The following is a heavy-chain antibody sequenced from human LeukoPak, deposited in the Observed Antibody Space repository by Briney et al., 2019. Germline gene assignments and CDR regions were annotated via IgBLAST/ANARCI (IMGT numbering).Heavy chain of an antibody. D-gene: IGHD2-15*01. CDR1: GFTFSSYE. V-gene: IGHV3-48*03. CDR3: ARDSDIVVVVANEAFDI. Sequence: GGSLRLSCAASGFTFSSYEMNWVRQAPGKGLEWVSYISSSGSTIYYADSVKGRFTISRVNAKNSLYLQMNSLRAEDTAVYYCARDSDIVVVVANEAFDIWGQGTMVTVSS. CDR2: ISSSGSTI. J-gene: IGHJ3*02.